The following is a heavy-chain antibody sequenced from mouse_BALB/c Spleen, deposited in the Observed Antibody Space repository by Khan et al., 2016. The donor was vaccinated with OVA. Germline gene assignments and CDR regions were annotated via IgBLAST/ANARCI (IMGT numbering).Heavy chain of an antibody. CDR2: IWSGGST. CDR3: ARRDDGSGYGFAY. V-gene: IGHV2-4*02. Sequence: QVQLQQSGPGLVQPSQSLSNTCTVSDFSLTNYGVHWVRQSPGQGLEWLGVIWSGGSTDYNVAFISRLSITKDNSKSQVFFKMNSLQAADTAIYYCARRDDGSGYGFAYWGQGTLVTVSA. J-gene: IGHJ3*01. CDR1: DFSLTNYG. D-gene: IGHD1-1*01.